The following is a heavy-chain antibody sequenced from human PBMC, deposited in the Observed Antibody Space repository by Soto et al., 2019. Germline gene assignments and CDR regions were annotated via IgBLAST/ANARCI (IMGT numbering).Heavy chain of an antibody. CDR1: GFTFSDYS. D-gene: IGHD5-12*01. V-gene: IGHV3-21*01. J-gene: IGHJ4*02. CDR2: ISSSGKYI. CDR3: ARESTYSGYSS. Sequence: GGSLRLSCAASGFTFSDYSMNWVRQAPGKALEWVSSISSSGKYINYADSVKGRFTISRDNVMKSLSLQLNSLRAEDTAVYYCARESTYSGYSSWGQGA.